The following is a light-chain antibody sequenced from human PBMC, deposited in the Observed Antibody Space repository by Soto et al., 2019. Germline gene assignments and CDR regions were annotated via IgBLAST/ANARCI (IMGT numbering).Light chain of an antibody. CDR3: CSYAGSYTFV. CDR1: STDVGGYNY. V-gene: IGLV2-11*01. Sequence: QSVLTQPRSVSGSPGQSVTISCTGTSTDVGGYNYLSWYRHHPGKAPKLMIYDVSKRPSGVPDRFSGSKSANTAPLTISGLQAEDEADYFCCSYAGSYTFVFGSGTKVTVL. CDR2: DVS. J-gene: IGLJ1*01.